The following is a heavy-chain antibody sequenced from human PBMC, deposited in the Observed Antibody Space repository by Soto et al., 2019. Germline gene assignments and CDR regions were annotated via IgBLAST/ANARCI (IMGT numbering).Heavy chain of an antibody. Sequence: QITLKESGPTLVKPTQTLTLTCTFSGFSPSTTGVGVGGIRQPPGKALEWLALIYWDDDKHYTPSLESRLTNPKDTFKDQVVLTMTNLDHGDTGNYSCAHRSLAADRFDSWGLGTLVTVSS. CDR1: GFSPSTTGVG. CDR2: IYWDDDK. CDR3: AHRSLAADRFDS. V-gene: IGHV2-5*02. D-gene: IGHD3-3*02. J-gene: IGHJ4*02.